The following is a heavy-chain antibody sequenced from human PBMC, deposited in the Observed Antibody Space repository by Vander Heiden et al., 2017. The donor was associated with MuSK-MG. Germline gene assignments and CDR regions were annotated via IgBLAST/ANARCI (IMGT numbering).Heavy chain of an antibody. CDR3: ARRRLHPIYGLDV. Sequence: QVQLQQWGAGLVRPSETLSLTCSVYSGSLSGYFWSWVRQPPGKGLEGIGEINDSGDTNYNPSLKSRVTISLDTSKKQLSLRLSSVTAADTAVYFCARRRLHPIYGLDVWGQGTTVTVSS. CDR1: SGSLSGYF. J-gene: IGHJ6*02. CDR2: INDSGDT. D-gene: IGHD3-3*01. V-gene: IGHV4-34*01.